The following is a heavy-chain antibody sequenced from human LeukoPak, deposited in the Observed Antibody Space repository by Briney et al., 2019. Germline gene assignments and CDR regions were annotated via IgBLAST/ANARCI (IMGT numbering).Heavy chain of an antibody. V-gene: IGHV3-23*01. CDR3: AKPSSSSWYQLCNWFDP. D-gene: IGHD6-13*01. CDR2: ISGSGGST. Sequence: GGSLRLSCAASGFTFSSYAMSWVRQAPGKGLEWVSAISGSGGSTYYADSVKGRFTISRDNSKNTLYLQMSSLRAEGTAVYYCAKPSSSSWYQLCNWFDPWGQGNRLTVSS. CDR1: GFTFSSYA. J-gene: IGHJ5*02.